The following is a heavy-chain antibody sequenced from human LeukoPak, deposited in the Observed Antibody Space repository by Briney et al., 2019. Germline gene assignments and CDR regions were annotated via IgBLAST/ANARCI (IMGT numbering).Heavy chain of an antibody. J-gene: IGHJ4*02. CDR2: IGSDGSDT. CDR1: GFTFRSYW. V-gene: IGHV3-74*01. Sequence: GSLRLSCAASGFTFRSYWMHWVRQAPGKGLVWVSRIGSDGSDTAYADSVKGRFTISRDNAKNTLWLQMNSLRAEDTALYYCAAGRSSTAEGYWGQGTLVTVSS. D-gene: IGHD2-2*01. CDR3: AAGRSSTAEGY.